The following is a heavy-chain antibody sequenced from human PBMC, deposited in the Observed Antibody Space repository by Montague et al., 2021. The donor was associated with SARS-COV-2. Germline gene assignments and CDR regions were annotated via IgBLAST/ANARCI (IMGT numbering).Heavy chain of an antibody. Sequence: SETLSLTCAVSGGSFSGYYFSWIRQPPGKGLEWIGEINHSGSTNYNPSLKSRVTISVDTSKNQFSLKLSSVTAADTAVYYCARGPRITMIVVVITNIWFDPWGQGTLVTVSS. CDR3: ARGPRITMIVVVITNIWFDP. J-gene: IGHJ5*02. CDR1: GGSFSGYY. D-gene: IGHD3-22*01. CDR2: INHSGST. V-gene: IGHV4-34*01.